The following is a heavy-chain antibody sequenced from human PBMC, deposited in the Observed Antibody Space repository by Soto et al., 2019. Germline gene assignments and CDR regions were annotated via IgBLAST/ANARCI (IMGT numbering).Heavy chain of an antibody. J-gene: IGHJ4*02. D-gene: IGHD6-13*01. Sequence: QVQLVQSGAEVKKPGASVKVSCKASGYTFTSYDINWVRQATGQGLEWMGWMNPNSGNTGYAQKFQGRVTMTRNTSISTAYMELSSLRSGDTAVYYCARNIAAAGQEGYWGQGTLVTVSS. CDR1: GYTFTSYD. V-gene: IGHV1-8*01. CDR3: ARNIAAAGQEGY. CDR2: MNPNSGNT.